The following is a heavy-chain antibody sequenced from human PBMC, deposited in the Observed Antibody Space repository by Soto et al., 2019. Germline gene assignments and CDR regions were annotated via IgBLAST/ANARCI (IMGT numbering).Heavy chain of an antibody. CDR1: GFTFSSYS. CDR3: ARASGYCSSTSCYRYWFDP. V-gene: IGHV3-21*01. D-gene: IGHD2-2*03. CDR2: ISSSSSYI. J-gene: IGHJ5*02. Sequence: GSLRLSCAASGFTFSSYSMNWVRQAPGKGLEWVSSISSSSSYIYYADSVKGRFTISRDNAKNSLYLQMNSLRAEDTAVYYCARASGYCSSTSCYRYWFDPWGQGTLVTVSS.